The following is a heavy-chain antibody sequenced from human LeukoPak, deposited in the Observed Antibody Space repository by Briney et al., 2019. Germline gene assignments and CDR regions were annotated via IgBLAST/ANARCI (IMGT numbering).Heavy chain of an antibody. CDR3: ARGAVGADY. CDR1: GFTLTSYE. J-gene: IGHJ4*02. V-gene: IGHV3-48*03. CDR2: ISSTGTTI. D-gene: IGHD3-16*01. Sequence: GGSLRLSCAASGFTLTSYEMNWVRQAPGKGLEWVSYISSTGTTIYYADSVKGRLTISRDSAKNSVYLQMNSLRAEDTAVYYCARGAVGADYWGQGTLVTVSS.